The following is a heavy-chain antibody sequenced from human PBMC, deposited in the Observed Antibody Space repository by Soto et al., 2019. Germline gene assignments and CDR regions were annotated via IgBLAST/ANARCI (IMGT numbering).Heavy chain of an antibody. Sequence: QVNLVQSGAEVKKPGASVKVSCKASGYTFTKNYMHWVRQAPGQGLEWMGIMNPSDGSTSYAQMGHGRVTMTRDTSTCTVYLELSSVRFEATAVYYCARAQDYGGLYWRQGTLVTVSS. J-gene: IGHJ4*02. CDR1: GYTFTKNY. D-gene: IGHD4-17*01. V-gene: IGHV1-46*01. CDR2: MNPSDGST. CDR3: ARAQDYGGLY.